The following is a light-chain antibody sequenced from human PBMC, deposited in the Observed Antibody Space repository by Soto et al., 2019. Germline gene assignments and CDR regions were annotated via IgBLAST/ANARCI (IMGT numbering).Light chain of an antibody. V-gene: IGLV2-8*01. Sequence: QSALTQPPSASGFPGQSVTISCTGTSSDVGYYDYVSWYQHHPGKAPKLVIYEVTKRPSGVPDRVSASKSGNTASLTVSGLRAEDEADYYCSSYAGSNNFVFGSGTKPTVL. CDR1: SSDVGYYDY. CDR2: EVT. CDR3: SSYAGSNNFV. J-gene: IGLJ1*01.